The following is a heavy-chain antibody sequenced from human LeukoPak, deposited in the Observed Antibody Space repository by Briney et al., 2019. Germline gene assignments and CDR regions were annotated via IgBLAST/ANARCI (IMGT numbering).Heavy chain of an antibody. CDR3: ARVGVVVVPAGGFDP. V-gene: IGHV4-34*01. D-gene: IGHD2-2*01. J-gene: IGHJ5*02. CDR1: GGSFSGYY. CDR2: INHSGRT. Sequence: SETLSLTCAVYGGSFSGYYWSWIRQPPGKGLGWIGEINHSGRTNYNPSLKSRVTISVDTSKNQFSLKLSSVTAADTAVYYCARVGVVVVPAGGFDPWGQGTLVTVSS.